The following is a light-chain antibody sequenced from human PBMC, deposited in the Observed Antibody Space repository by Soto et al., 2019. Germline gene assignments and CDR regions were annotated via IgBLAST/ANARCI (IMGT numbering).Light chain of an antibody. Sequence: DIQMTQSPTSLSASVGDRVTITCRASQGIGYNLAWYQQKPGKVPKVPIYTASTLHSGVPSRFSGSGSGTAFTLTINPLRPEDVATFFCKKYDSAPWSLGKGTRGEI. J-gene: IGKJ1*01. V-gene: IGKV1-27*01. CDR2: TAS. CDR1: QGIGYN. CDR3: KKYDSAPWS.